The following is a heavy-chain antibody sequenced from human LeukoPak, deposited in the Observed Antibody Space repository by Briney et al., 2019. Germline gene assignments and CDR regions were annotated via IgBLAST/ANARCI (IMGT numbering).Heavy chain of an antibody. V-gene: IGHV3-21*01. CDR3: ARDFYQLLQRPDYFDY. J-gene: IGHJ4*02. CDR1: GFTFSSYS. Sequence: PGGSLRLSCAASGFTFSSYSMNWVRQAPGKGLEWVSSISSSSSYIYYADSVKGRFTNSRDNAKNSLYLQMNSLRAEDTAVYYCARDFYQLLQRPDYFDYWGQGTLVTVSS. D-gene: IGHD2-2*01. CDR2: ISSSSSYI.